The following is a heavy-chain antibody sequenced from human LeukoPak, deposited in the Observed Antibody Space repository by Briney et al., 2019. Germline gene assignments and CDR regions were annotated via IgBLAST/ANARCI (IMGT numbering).Heavy chain of an antibody. D-gene: IGHD3-10*01. Sequence: GGSLRLSCAASGFTFSSYSMTWVRQAPGKGLEWVSSISSSSSYIYYADSVKGRFTISRDNAKNSLYLQMNSLRAEDTAVYYCARVLHYYGSGSYERLFDYWGQGTLVTVSS. V-gene: IGHV3-21*01. CDR3: ARVLHYYGSGSYERLFDY. J-gene: IGHJ4*02. CDR2: ISSSSSYI. CDR1: GFTFSSYS.